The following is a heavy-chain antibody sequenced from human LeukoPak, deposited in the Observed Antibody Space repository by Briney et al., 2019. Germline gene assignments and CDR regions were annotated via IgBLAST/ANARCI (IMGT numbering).Heavy chain of an antibody. Sequence: PGGSLRLSCAASGFTFSSYAMSWVRQAPGKGLEWVSAISDSGGSTYYADSVKGRFTISRDNSKNTLYLQMNSLRAEDTAVYYCANQPRYYDSSGQLDYWGQGTLVTVSS. CDR2: ISDSGGST. D-gene: IGHD3-22*01. CDR1: GFTFSSYA. V-gene: IGHV3-23*01. CDR3: ANQPRYYDSSGQLDY. J-gene: IGHJ4*02.